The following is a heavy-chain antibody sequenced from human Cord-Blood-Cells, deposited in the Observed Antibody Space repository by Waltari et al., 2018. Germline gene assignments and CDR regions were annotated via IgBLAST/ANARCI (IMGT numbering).Heavy chain of an antibody. J-gene: IGHJ6*03. D-gene: IGHD3-3*01. CDR1: GGSFSGYY. Sequence: QVQLQQWGAGLLKPSETLSLTCAVYGGSFSGYYWSWIRQPPGKGLEWIGEINHSGSTNSNPSRKRRVTISVDTSKNQFSLKLSSVTAADTAVYYCARGLGFLEWLYYYYYMDVWGKGTTVTVSS. CDR2: INHSGST. V-gene: IGHV4-34*01. CDR3: ARGLGFLEWLYYYYYMDV.